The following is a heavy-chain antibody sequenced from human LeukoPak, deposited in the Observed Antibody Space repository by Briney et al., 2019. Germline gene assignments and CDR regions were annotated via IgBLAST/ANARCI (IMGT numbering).Heavy chain of an antibody. CDR1: GGSISSSSYY. J-gene: IGHJ5*02. CDR3: ARDSSGQKPNWFDP. Sequence: SETLSLTCTVSGGSISSSSYYWGWIRQPPGKGLEWIGSIYYSGSTYYNPSLKSRVTISVDTSKNQFSLKLSSVTAADTAVYYCARDSSGQKPNWFDPWGQGTLVTVSS. CDR2: IYYSGST. D-gene: IGHD6-19*01. V-gene: IGHV4-39*07.